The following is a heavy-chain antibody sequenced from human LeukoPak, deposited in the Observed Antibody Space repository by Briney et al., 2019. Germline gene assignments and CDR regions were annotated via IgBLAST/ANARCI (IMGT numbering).Heavy chain of an antibody. V-gene: IGHV3-21*01. J-gene: IGHJ4*02. CDR1: GFTFSSYS. Sequence: GGSLRLSCAASGFTFSSYSMNWVRQAPGKGLEWVSSISSSSSYIYYADSVKGRFTISRDNAKNSLYLQMNSLRAEDTAVYYCARNLQLWSSFDYWGQGALVTVSS. CDR2: ISSSSSYI. D-gene: IGHD5-18*01. CDR3: ARNLQLWSSFDY.